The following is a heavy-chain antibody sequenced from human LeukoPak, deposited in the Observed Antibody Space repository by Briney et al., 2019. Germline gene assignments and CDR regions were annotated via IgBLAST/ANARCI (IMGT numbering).Heavy chain of an antibody. CDR2: ISYDGSDK. J-gene: IGHJ4*02. V-gene: IGHV3-30*19. CDR1: GFSFSGYG. CDR3: ARGPSDYGSGSYLDY. D-gene: IGHD3-10*01. Sequence: GGSLRLSCAASGFSFSGYGMHWVRQAPGKGLEWVAVISYDGSDKYYADSVKGRFTISRDNSKNTLYLQMNSLRAEDTAVYYCARGPSDYGSGSYLDYWGQGTLVTVSS.